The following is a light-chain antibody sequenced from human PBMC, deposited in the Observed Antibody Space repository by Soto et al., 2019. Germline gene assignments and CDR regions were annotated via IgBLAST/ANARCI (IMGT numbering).Light chain of an antibody. CDR3: QQYDSSPPT. V-gene: IGKV3-20*01. Sequence: EIVLTQSPGTLSLSPGERVTLSCRASQSVSSSYLGWYQQKPGQAPRLLIYGASTRATGVPDRXSGSXSGXXXXXXXSXXEPEDFAVYYCQQYDSSPPTFGQGTTVEIK. CDR1: QSVSSSY. CDR2: GAS. J-gene: IGKJ1*01.